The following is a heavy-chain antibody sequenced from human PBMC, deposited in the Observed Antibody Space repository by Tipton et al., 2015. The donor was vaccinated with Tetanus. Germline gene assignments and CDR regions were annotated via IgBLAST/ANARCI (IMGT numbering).Heavy chain of an antibody. D-gene: IGHD2-2*01. CDR1: GYTFTSYD. V-gene: IGHV1-8*01. Sequence: QSGTEVKKPGASVKVSCKASGYTFTSYDINWVRQATGQGLEWMGWMNPNSGNTGYAQKFQGRVTMTRNTSISTAYMELSSLRSEDTAVYYWAREVPATAIAWFMDYWGQGTLVTVSS. J-gene: IGHJ4*02. CDR3: AREVPATAIAWFMDY. CDR2: MNPNSGNT.